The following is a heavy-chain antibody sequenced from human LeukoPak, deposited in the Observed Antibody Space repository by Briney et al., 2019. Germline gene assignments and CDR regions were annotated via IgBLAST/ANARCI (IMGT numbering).Heavy chain of an antibody. V-gene: IGHV3-48*01. J-gene: IGHJ4*02. CDR3: ARPLRSSGYHCFDY. CDR2: ITGSSSTI. D-gene: IGHD3-22*01. Sequence: GGSLRLSCAASGFTFSTYSMNWVRQAPGKGLEWISYITGSSSTIYYADSVKGRFTISRDNAKNSLYLQMNSLRAEDTAVYYCARPLRSSGYHCFDYRGQGTLVTVSS. CDR1: GFTFSTYS.